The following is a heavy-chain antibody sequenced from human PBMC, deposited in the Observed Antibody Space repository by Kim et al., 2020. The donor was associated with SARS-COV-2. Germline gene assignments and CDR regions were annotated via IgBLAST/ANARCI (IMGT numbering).Heavy chain of an antibody. D-gene: IGHD3-22*01. CDR1: GFTFSNYW. J-gene: IGHJ3*01. V-gene: IGHV3-7*03. Sequence: GGSLRLSCAASGFTFSNYWMSWVRQAPGKGLEWVANIKQDGTEKFYMDSVKGRFTMSRDNAKNSLYLQMNGLRAEDTAVYYCARGDYYDTSGIFADAFDVWGQGTTVTVS. CDR3: ARGDYYDTSGIFADAFDV. CDR2: IKQDGTEK.